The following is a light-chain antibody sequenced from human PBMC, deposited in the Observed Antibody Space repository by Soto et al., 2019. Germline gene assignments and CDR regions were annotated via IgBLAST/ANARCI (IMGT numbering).Light chain of an antibody. V-gene: IGLV2-14*03. J-gene: IGLJ2*01. CDR1: SSDVGGYNY. CDR3: SSYTSSSTLV. Sequence: QSALTQPASVSGSPGQSITISCTGTSSDVGGYNYVSWYQQHPGKAPKLMIYDVNTRPSGLSIRFSGSKSGNTASLTISGLQAEDEADYYCSSYTSSSTLVFGGGTKLTVL. CDR2: DVN.